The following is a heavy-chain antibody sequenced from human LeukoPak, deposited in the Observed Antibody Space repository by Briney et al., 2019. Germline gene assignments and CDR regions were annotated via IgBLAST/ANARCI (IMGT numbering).Heavy chain of an antibody. CDR1: GFTFSIYT. CDR3: ARAGGMTALIKSGWFDP. V-gene: IGHV3-21*01. Sequence: PGGSLRLSCGASGFTFSIYTMNWVRQAPGKGLEWVSSISSSGNYIYYADSVKGRFTISRDNAKNSLYLQMNTLGAEDTAVYYCARAGGMTALIKSGWFDPWGQGTLVTVSS. CDR2: ISSSGNYI. J-gene: IGHJ5*02. D-gene: IGHD1-20*01.